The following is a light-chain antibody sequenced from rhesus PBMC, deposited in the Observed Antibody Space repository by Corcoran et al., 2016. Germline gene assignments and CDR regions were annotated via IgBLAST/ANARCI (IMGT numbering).Light chain of an antibody. CDR1: QSISRW. J-gene: IGKJ1*01. Sequence: DIQMTQSPSSLSASVGDTVTITCRASQSISRWSAWYQQKPGKAPKILNYKVSTLENGVPSRFSGGGSWTDVTLPSSRRQSADFATYYCHQYSERPPTFGQGTKVEIK. CDR2: KVS. CDR3: HQYSERPPT. V-gene: IGKV1-22*01.